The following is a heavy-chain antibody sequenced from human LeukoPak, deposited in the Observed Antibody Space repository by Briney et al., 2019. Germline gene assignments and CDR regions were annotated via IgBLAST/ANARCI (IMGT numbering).Heavy chain of an antibody. CDR1: DFSFITYA. D-gene: IGHD1-26*01. V-gene: IGHV3-21*01. CDR2: ISRTSESI. Sequence: GGSLRLSCAASDFSFITYAMSWVRQAPGKGLEWVSIISRTSESIFYADSVKGRFTISRDNAKNSLYLQMNSLRAEDTAVYYCARDRRESYYPYYFDYWGQGTLVTVSS. J-gene: IGHJ4*02. CDR3: ARDRRESYYPYYFDY.